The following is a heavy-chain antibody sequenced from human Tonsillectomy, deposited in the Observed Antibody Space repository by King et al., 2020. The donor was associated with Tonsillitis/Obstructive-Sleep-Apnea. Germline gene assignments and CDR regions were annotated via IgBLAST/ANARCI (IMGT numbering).Heavy chain of an antibody. Sequence: ITLKESGPTLVKPTQTLTLTCTFSGFSLSTSGVGVGWIRQPPGKALEWLALIYWDDDKRYSPSLKSRLTITKDTSKNQVVLTMTNMDPVDTATYYCAHEASVLWFRELSIIFDYWGQGTLVTVSS. J-gene: IGHJ4*02. V-gene: IGHV2-5*02. D-gene: IGHD3-10*01. CDR1: GFSLSTSGVG. CDR3: AHEASVLWFRELSIIFDY. CDR2: IYWDDDK.